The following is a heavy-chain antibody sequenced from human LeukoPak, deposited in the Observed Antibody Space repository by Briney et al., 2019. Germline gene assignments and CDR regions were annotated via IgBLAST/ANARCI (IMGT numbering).Heavy chain of an antibody. D-gene: IGHD3-22*01. CDR3: ARVRRVLITTNDAFDI. CDR1: GGSISTYY. J-gene: IGHJ3*02. CDR2: SYYSGST. Sequence: SETLSLTCSVSGGSISTYYWSWIRQPPGKGLEWIGYSYYSGSTNYNPSLKSRVTISVDTSKNQFSLKLSSVTAADTAVYYCARVRRVLITTNDAFDIWGQGTMVTVSS. V-gene: IGHV4-59*01.